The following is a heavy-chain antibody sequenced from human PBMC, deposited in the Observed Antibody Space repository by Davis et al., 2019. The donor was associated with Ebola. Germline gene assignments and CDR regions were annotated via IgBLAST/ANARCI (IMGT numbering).Heavy chain of an antibody. CDR2: IYPGDSDT. V-gene: IGHV5-51*01. CDR3: ARQGSSSSVFAYFDY. Sequence: GESLKISCKGSGYSFTSYWIGWVRQMPGKGLEWMGIIYPGDSDTRYSPSFQGQVTISADKSISTAYLQWSSLKASDTAMYYCARQGSSSSVFAYFDYWGQGTLVTVSS. CDR1: GYSFTSYW. J-gene: IGHJ4*02. D-gene: IGHD6-6*01.